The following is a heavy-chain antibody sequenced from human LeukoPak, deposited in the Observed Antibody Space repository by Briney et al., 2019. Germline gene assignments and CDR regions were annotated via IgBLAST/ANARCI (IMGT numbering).Heavy chain of an antibody. CDR2: ISSSSSYI. CDR3: ARIGAYDYVWGSYRYRLDY. CDR1: GFTFSSYS. D-gene: IGHD3-16*02. J-gene: IGHJ4*02. V-gene: IGHV3-21*01. Sequence: GGSLRLSCAASGFTFSSYSMNWVRQAPGKGLEWVSAISSSSSYIYYADSVKGRFTISRDNAKNSLYLQMNSLRAEDTAVYYCARIGAYDYVWGSYRYRLDYWGQGTLVTVSS.